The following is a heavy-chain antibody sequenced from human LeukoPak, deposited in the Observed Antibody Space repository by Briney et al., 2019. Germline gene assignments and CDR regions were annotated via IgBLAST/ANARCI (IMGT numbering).Heavy chain of an antibody. D-gene: IGHD1-14*01. CDR3: ANYRKPQGLDY. V-gene: IGHV3-23*01. Sequence: PGGSLRLSCAVSRLDFSTYAMTWVRQAPGQGLEYVSTISSNGADTYYADSAKGRFTISRDNSKNTLYLQMTSLRVEDTAVYYCANYRKPQGLDYWGQGTLVTVSS. J-gene: IGHJ4*02. CDR1: RLDFSTYA. CDR2: ISSNGADT.